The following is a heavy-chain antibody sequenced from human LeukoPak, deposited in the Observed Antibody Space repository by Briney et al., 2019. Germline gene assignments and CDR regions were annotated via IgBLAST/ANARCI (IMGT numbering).Heavy chain of an antibody. D-gene: IGHD4-17*01. V-gene: IGHV5-51*01. CDR3: ARQDGDYVGRY. J-gene: IGHJ4*02. CDR2: IYPGDSDT. Sequence: GESLKISCKGSGYRFTSFWIAWVRQMPGKGLEWMGIIYPGDSDTRYSPSFQGQVTISADKSISTAYLQWSSLKASDTAIYYCARQDGDYVGRYWGQGTLVTVSS. CDR1: GYRFTSFW.